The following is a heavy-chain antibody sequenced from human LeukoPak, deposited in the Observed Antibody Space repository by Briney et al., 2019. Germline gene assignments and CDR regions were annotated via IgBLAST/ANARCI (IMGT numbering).Heavy chain of an antibody. CDR2: IGTYGGDT. V-gene: IGHV1-18*01. D-gene: IGHD3-22*01. CDR3: ARYLWNFYDDSGYNRDFDS. CDR1: TSR. Sequence: ASVKVSCKATSRISWVRQAPGQGLEWMGWIGTYGGDTYYAQKFQGRITVTTDTPTSTVYMELRNLRSDDTAVYYCARYLWNFYDDSGYNRDFDSWGQGTLVTVSS. J-gene: IGHJ5*01.